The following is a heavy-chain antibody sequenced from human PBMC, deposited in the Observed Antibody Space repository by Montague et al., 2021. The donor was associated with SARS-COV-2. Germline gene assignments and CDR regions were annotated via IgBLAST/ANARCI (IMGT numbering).Heavy chain of an antibody. CDR3: ARHRNYGDHSLDNWFHP. CDR1: GDSTSCPNCY. Sequence: SDTLSLTCTVSGDSTSCPNCYWGWIRQAPGKGLDWIGTIYNSGTTYYNPSLKSRLTISIYTSKNQFSLKLTSVTAADTAVYYCARHRNYGDHSLDNWFHPWGQGTLVTVSS. V-gene: IGHV4-39*01. CDR2: IYNSGTT. D-gene: IGHD4-17*01. J-gene: IGHJ5*02.